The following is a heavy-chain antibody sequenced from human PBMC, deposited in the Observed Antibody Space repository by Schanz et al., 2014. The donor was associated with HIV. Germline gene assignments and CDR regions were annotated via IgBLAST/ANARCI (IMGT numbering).Heavy chain of an antibody. CDR3: RGYRFYYGVDF. CDR2: SRVKSDSYAT. D-gene: IGHD5-18*01. V-gene: IGHV3-72*01. Sequence: VQLVESGGGLEQPGGSLRLSCAASGFNFNNYAMTWVRQAPGKGLEWVARSRVKSDSYATEYAASVTGRFTISRDDSKNSVYLQMNSLNIEDTAVYYCRGYRFYYGVDFWGQGTTVTVS. J-gene: IGHJ6*02. CDR1: GFNFNNYA.